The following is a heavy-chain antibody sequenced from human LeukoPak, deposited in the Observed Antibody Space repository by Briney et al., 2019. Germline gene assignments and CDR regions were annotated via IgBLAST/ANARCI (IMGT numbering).Heavy chain of an antibody. CDR1: GYTFTSYY. Sequence: LRASVKVSCKASGYTFTSYYMHWVRQAPGQGLEWMGLINPSGGSTSYAQKFQGRVTMTRDTSTSTVYMELSSLRSEDTAVYYCARDSPLLWFGELLGYYFDYWGQGTLVTVSS. J-gene: IGHJ4*02. CDR2: INPSGGST. V-gene: IGHV1-46*03. D-gene: IGHD3-10*01. CDR3: ARDSPLLWFGELLGYYFDY.